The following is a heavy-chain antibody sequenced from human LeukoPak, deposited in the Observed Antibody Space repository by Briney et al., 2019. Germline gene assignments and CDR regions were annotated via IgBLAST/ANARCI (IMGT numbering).Heavy chain of an antibody. Sequence: SETLSLTCAVYGGSFSGYYWSWIRQPPGKGLEWIGEINHSGSTNYSPSLKSRVTISVDTSKNQFSLKLSSVTAADTAVYYCARGPRGSRARCFDYWGQGTPVTVSS. CDR1: GGSFSGYY. CDR3: ARGPRGSRARCFDY. D-gene: IGHD3-16*01. CDR2: INHSGST. V-gene: IGHV4-34*01. J-gene: IGHJ4*02.